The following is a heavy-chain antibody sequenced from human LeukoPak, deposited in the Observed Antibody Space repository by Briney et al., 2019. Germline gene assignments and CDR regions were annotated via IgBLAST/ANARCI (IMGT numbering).Heavy chain of an antibody. CDR3: ARDSGTTGEVKFDP. J-gene: IGHJ5*02. CDR1: GGSFSGYY. CDR2: IYGSGTI. Sequence: SETLSLTCAVYGGSFSGYYWSWIRQPAGKGLEWIGRIYGSGTITYNPSLKSRVTMSVDTAKNQVSLRLSSVTAADTAVYYCARDSGTTGEVKFDPWGQGSLVTVSS. V-gene: IGHV4-4*07. D-gene: IGHD3-10*01.